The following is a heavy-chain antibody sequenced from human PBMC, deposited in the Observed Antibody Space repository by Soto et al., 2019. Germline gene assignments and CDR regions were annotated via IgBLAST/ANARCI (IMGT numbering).Heavy chain of an antibody. CDR3: ARDLFFTDYYYYGMDV. CDR2: ISYDGSNK. Sequence: GGSLRLSCAASGFTFSSYAMHWVRQAPGKGLEWVAVISYDGSNKYYADSVKGRFTISRDNSKNTLYLQMNSLRAEDTAVYYCARDLFFTDYYYYGMDVWGQGTTVTVSS. V-gene: IGHV3-30-3*01. CDR1: GFTFSSYA. J-gene: IGHJ6*02.